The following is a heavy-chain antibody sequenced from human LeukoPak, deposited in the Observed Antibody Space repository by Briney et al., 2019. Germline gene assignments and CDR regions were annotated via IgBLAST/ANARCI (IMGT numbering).Heavy chain of an antibody. J-gene: IGHJ4*02. CDR2: ISSSSSYI. Sequence: GGSLRLSCAASGFTFSSYSMNWVRQAPWEGLEWVSSISSSSSYIYYADSVKGRFTISRDNAKNSLYLQMNSLRAEDTAVYYCAGTPYSSSWYYFDYWGQGTLVTVSS. CDR1: GFTFSSYS. CDR3: AGTPYSSSWYYFDY. V-gene: IGHV3-21*01. D-gene: IGHD6-13*01.